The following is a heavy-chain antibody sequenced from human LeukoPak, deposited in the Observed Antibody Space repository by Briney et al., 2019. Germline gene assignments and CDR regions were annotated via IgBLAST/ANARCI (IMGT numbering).Heavy chain of an antibody. J-gene: IGHJ4*02. CDR2: IQYDGSNK. V-gene: IGHV3-30*02. CDR1: EFTFSNYG. CDR3: ANEHGSGSYFDY. Sequence: GGSLRLSCAASEFTFSNYGMHWVRQAPGKGLKRVAFIQYDGSNKYYGNSVKGRFTISRDTSKNKLYLQMNSLRAEDTAVYYCANEHGSGSYFDYWGQGTLVTVSS. D-gene: IGHD3-10*01.